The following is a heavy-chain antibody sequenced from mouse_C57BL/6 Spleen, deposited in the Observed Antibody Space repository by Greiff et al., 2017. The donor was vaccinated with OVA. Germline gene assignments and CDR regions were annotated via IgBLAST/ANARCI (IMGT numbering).Heavy chain of an antibody. D-gene: IGHD1-1*01. CDR2: IHPNSGST. CDR1: GYTFTSYW. J-gene: IGHJ3*01. CDR3: ARGNGSSDWFAY. V-gene: IGHV1-64*01. Sequence: VQLQQPGAELVKPGASVKLSCKASGYTFTSYWMHWVKQRPGQGLEWIGMIHPNSGSTNYNEKFKSKATLTVDKSSSTAYLQLSSLTSEDSAVYYCARGNGSSDWFAYWGQGTLVTVSA.